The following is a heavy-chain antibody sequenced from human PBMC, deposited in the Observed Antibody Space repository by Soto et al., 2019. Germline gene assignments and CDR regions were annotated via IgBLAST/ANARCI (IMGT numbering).Heavy chain of an antibody. J-gene: IGHJ6*02. CDR2: ISYAGSNK. D-gene: IGHD2-2*01. CDR1: GFTFISYG. V-gene: IGHV3-30*03. Sequence: VQLVESGGGVVQPGRSLRLSCAASGFTFISYGMHWVRQAPGKGLEWVAVISYAGSNKYYADSVKSRFTISRDNSKNTLYLQMNSLRAEDTAVYYCAVGYCSSTSCYAPRLYYYGMDVWGQGTTVTVSS. CDR3: AVGYCSSTSCYAPRLYYYGMDV.